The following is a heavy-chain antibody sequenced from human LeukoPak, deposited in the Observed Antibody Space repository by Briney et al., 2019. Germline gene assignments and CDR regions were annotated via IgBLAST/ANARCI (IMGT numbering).Heavy chain of an antibody. J-gene: IGHJ6*03. Sequence: PSETLSLTCAVYGGSITGFYWSWTRQTPGKGLEWIGEINQSGSTYYSPSLKSRLTISVDTSKNQFSLRLSSVTAADTAVYYCARTYCGGACYSRYYYYMDVWGKGTTVTLSS. CDR2: INQSGST. D-gene: IGHD2-21*02. CDR1: GGSITGFY. CDR3: ARTYCGGACYSRYYYYMDV. V-gene: IGHV4-34*01.